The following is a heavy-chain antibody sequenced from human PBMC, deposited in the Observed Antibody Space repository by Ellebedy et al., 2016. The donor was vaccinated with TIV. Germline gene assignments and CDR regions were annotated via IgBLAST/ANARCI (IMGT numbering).Heavy chain of an antibody. D-gene: IGHD4-17*01. CDR3: ARHYGDYGKDH. V-gene: IGHV3-33*01. J-gene: IGHJ4*02. CDR1: GFTFSSYG. Sequence: GGSLRLSXAASGFTFSSYGMHWVRQAPGKGLEWVAAIWYDGSNKYYADSVKGRFTISRDNSKNTLYLQMNSLRAEDTAVYYCARHYGDYGKDHWGQGTLVTVSS. CDR2: IWYDGSNK.